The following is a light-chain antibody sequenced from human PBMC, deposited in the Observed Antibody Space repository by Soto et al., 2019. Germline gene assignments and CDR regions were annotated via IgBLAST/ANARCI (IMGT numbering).Light chain of an antibody. V-gene: IGKV2-40*01. CDR3: MQRLDFPFT. CDR2: TIS. J-gene: IGKJ2*01. CDR1: QSLFDTEDGDTY. Sequence: DVVMTQTPLSLPVAPGEPASISCRSSQSLFDTEDGDTYLDWDLHKAGQAPQLLIYTISYRASGVQDRFSGIWSGTDFTLNISRVEAEDVGVYYCMQRLDFPFTVGQGTRLEIK.